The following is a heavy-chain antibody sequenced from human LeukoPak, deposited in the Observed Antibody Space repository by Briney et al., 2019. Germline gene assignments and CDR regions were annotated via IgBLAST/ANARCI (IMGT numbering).Heavy chain of an antibody. V-gene: IGHV4-34*01. CDR1: GGSFSGYY. Sequence: SETLSLTCAVYGGSFSGYYWSWIRQPPGKGLEWIGEINHSGSTNYNPSLKSRVTISVDTSKNQFSLKLSSVTAADTAVYYCARAPELYNLYNWFDPWGQGTLVTVSS. CDR2: INHSGST. D-gene: IGHD5-24*01. CDR3: ARAPELYNLYNWFDP. J-gene: IGHJ5*02.